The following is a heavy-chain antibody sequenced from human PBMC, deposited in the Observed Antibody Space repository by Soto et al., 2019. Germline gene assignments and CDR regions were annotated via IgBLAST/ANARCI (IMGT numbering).Heavy chain of an antibody. CDR3: AKFSDTGGNYYFDS. D-gene: IGHD7-27*01. Sequence: HPGGSLRLSCAASGFTFNNYAMSWVRQAPGTGLKWVSTVSASGATYSADSVKGRFAISRDDSKNTLSLQMNSLRAEDTAVYYCAKFSDTGGNYYFDSWGQGTPVTVSS. CDR2: VSASGAT. J-gene: IGHJ4*02. V-gene: IGHV3-23*01. CDR1: GFTFNNYA.